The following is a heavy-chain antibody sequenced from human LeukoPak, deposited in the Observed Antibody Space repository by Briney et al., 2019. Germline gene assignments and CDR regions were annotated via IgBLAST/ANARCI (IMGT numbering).Heavy chain of an antibody. CDR2: INLDGSER. CDR1: GFTFSYFW. V-gene: IGHV3-7*01. J-gene: IGHJ5*02. Sequence: GGSLRLSCVASGFTFSYFWMSWVRQAPGKGLEWVANINLDGSERHYVDSVKGRFTISRDNSKNTLYLQMNSLRPEDTAVYYCARDPGRKGGSSSSWGRNWFDPWGQGTLVPVSS. D-gene: IGHD6-13*01. CDR3: ARDPGRKGGSSSSWGRNWFDP.